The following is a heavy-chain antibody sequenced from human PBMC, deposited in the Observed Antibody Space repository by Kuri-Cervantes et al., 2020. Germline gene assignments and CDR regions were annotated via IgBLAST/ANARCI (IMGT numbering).Heavy chain of an antibody. CDR3: ARDHRGSSTRRSGMDV. CDR1: GYTFTGYY. Sequence: ASVKVSCKASGYTFTGYYMHWVRQAPGQGLEWMGWINPNSGGTNYAQKFQGRVTMTRDTSISTAYMELSRLRSDDTAVYYCARDHRGSSTRRSGMDVWGQGTTVTVSS. V-gene: IGHV1-2*02. D-gene: IGHD2-2*01. J-gene: IGHJ6*02. CDR2: INPNSGGT.